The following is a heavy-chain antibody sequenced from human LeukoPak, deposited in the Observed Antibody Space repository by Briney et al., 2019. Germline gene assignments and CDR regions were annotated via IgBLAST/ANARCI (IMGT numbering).Heavy chain of an antibody. V-gene: IGHV4-4*07. CDR3: ARARSPVDYDFWSGYYYYMDV. Sequence: PSETLSLTCTVSGGSITNYYWNWIRQPAGKGLEWIGRIYTSGSTNYNPSLKSRVTISVDTSKNQFSLKLSSVTAADTAVYYCARARSPVDYDFWSGYYYYMDVWGKGTTVTVSS. CDR1: GGSITNYY. D-gene: IGHD3-3*01. J-gene: IGHJ6*03. CDR2: IYTSGST.